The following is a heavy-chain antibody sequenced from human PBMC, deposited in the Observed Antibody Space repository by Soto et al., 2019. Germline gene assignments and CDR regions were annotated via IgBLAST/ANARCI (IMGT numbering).Heavy chain of an antibody. J-gene: IGHJ4*02. V-gene: IGHV3-33*01. D-gene: IGHD1-7*01. CDR2: IWYDGSNR. CDR1: GFTISTHG. Sequence: QVQLVESGGGVVQPGTSLRLSCAASGFTISTHGMHWVRQAPGKGLEWVAKIWYDGSNRFYADSVKGRFTISKDNSKNTLYPQISSLRAEDPAVYYCAAATTWNFHFHYWGQGTQVTVSS. CDR3: AAATTWNFHFHY.